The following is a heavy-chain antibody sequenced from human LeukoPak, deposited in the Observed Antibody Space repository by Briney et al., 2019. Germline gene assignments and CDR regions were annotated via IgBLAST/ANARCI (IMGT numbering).Heavy chain of an antibody. CDR2: ISYDGSNK. CDR1: GFTFSSYP. D-gene: IGHD3-10*01. V-gene: IGHV3-30-3*01. Sequence: GRSLRLSCAASGFTFSSYPMHWVRQAPGKGLEWVAVISYDGSNKYYADSVKGRFTISRDNSKNTLYLQMNSLRAEDTAVYYCASSYGSGSYFIYWGQGTLVTVSS. J-gene: IGHJ4*02. CDR3: ASSYGSGSYFIY.